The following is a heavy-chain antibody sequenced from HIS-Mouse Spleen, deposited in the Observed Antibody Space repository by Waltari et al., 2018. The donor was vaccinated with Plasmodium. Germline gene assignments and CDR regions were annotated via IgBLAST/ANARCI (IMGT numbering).Heavy chain of an antibody. J-gene: IGHJ6*02. CDR2: IIPNVGTA. D-gene: IGHD2-21*01. CDR3: ARDHIEGARSYYYGMDV. CDR1: GGTFSSYA. V-gene: IGHV1-69*01. Sequence: QVQLVQSGAEVKKPGSSVKVSCKASGGTFSSYALRWVRQAPGQGLEWMGGIIPNVGTANYAQKFQGRVTITADESTSTAYMELSSLRSEDTAVYYCARDHIEGARSYYYGMDVWGQGTTVTVSS.